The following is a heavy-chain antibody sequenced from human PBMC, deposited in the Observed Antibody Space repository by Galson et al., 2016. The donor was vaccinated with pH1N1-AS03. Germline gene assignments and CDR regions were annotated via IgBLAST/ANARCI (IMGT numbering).Heavy chain of an antibody. CDR1: GFTFNRHA. J-gene: IGHJ4*02. D-gene: IGHD2/OR15-2a*01. CDR2: MSYDGSTK. Sequence: LRLSCAASGFTFNRHALHWVRQAPGKGLEWVAIMSYDGSTKYYTDSVRDRFTISRDNSKKTLYLHMSSLRAEDTAVYYCAKDLHFYDSYYLDYWGRGTLVIVSS. V-gene: IGHV3-30*18. CDR3: AKDLHFYDSYYLDY.